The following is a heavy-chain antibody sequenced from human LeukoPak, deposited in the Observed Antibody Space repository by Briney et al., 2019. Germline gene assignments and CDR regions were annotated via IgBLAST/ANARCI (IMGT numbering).Heavy chain of an antibody. CDR2: IIPIFGTA. CDR1: GGTFSSYA. J-gene: IGHJ6*02. Sequence: SVKVSCTASGGTFSSYAISWVRQAPGQGLEWMGGIIPIFGTANYAQKFQGRVTITADESTSTAYMELSSLRSEDTAVYYCARFLVSGMDVWGQGTTVTVSS. CDR3: ARFLVSGMDV. V-gene: IGHV1-69*13.